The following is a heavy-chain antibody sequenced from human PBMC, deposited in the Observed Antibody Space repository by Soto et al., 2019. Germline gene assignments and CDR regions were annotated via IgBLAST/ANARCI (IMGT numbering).Heavy chain of an antibody. D-gene: IGHD3-16*01. CDR2: IYNSGAT. V-gene: IGHV4-31*03. J-gene: IGHJ6*02. CDR1: GGSISGGGDY. CDR3: TRGRAPSISFGGNGMDV. Sequence: QVQLQESGPGLVKPSQSLSLTCTVSGGSISGGGDYWSWVRQHPGKGLEWIGCIYNSGATYYNPSLKGRVTISGDTSKSQFSLRLTSMTAADTAVYYCTRGRAPSISFGGNGMDVWGQGTTVTVSS.